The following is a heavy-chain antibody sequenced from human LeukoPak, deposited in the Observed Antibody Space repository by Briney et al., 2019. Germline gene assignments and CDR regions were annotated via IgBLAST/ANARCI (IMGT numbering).Heavy chain of an antibody. J-gene: IGHJ4*02. CDR3: AKTPTRYYDSSGYYYFDF. CDR1: GFTFSTYA. CDR2: ISGSGGFT. D-gene: IGHD3-22*01. Sequence: GGSLRLSRAASGFTFSTYAMTWVRQAPGKGLEWVSDISGSGGFTNYADSVKGRFTISRDNSKNTLYLQMNSLRAEDTAVYYCAKTPTRYYDSSGYYYFDFWGQGTLVTVSS. V-gene: IGHV3-23*01.